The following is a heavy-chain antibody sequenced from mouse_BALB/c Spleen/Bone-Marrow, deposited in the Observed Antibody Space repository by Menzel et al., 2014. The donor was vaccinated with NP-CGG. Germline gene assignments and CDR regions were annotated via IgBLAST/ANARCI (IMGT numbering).Heavy chain of an antibody. CDR1: GYTFTNYW. V-gene: IGHV1-63*02. CDR2: IYPGGGYT. J-gene: IGHJ4*01. CDR3: AIHGGAMDH. Sequence: QVLMPQPGAELVRPGTSVKMSFKAAGYTFTNYWIGWVKQRPGHGLEWIGDIYPGGGYTNYNEKFKGKATLTADKSSSTAYMQLSSLTSEDAADEYCAIHGGAMDHWAQGTSVTDTS.